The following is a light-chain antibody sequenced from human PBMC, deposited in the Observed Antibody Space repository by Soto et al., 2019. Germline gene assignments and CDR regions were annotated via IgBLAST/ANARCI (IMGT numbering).Light chain of an antibody. V-gene: IGLV1-40*01. CDR2: GNS. CDR1: SSNIGAGYD. J-gene: IGLJ2*01. Sequence: QSVLTQPPSVSGAPGQRVTISCTGSSSNIGAGYDVHWYQQLPGTAPKLLIYGNSNRPSGVPDRFSGSKSGTSASLAITGLQAEEEADYYCQSYDSSLSAFVVFGGGTKVTVL. CDR3: QSYDSSLSAFVV.